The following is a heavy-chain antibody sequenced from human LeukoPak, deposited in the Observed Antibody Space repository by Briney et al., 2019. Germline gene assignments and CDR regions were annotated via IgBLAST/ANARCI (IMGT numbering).Heavy chain of an antibody. CDR3: ASPRGFSYGYFDY. Sequence: PSETLSLTCSVSGGSMNSYYWSWIRQSPGKGLEWIGYIYCSGSTNYNPSLKSRVTISADTSKNQFPLTLGSVSATDTAVYYCASPRGFSYGYFDYWGQGTLVTVSS. V-gene: IGHV4-4*08. J-gene: IGHJ4*02. D-gene: IGHD5-18*01. CDR1: GGSMNSYY. CDR2: IYCSGST.